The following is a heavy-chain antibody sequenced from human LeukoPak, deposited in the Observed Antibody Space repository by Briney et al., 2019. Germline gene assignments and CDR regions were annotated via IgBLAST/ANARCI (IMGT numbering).Heavy chain of an antibody. CDR2: INHRGST. CDR3: ARGPPGTVAGTFDY. CDR1: GGSFSGYY. Sequence: SETLSLTCAVYGGSFSGYYWSWIRQPPGKGLEWIGEINHRGSTNYNPSLKSRVTISVDTSKNQFSLKLSSVTAADTAVYYCARGPPGTVAGTFDYWGQGTLVTVSS. J-gene: IGHJ4*02. D-gene: IGHD6-19*01. V-gene: IGHV4-34*01.